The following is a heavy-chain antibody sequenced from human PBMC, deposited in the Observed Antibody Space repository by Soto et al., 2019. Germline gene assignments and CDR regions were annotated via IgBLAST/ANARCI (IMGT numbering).Heavy chain of an antibody. Sequence: QVQLVQSGAEVKKPGASVKVSCKASGYTFTSYGISWVRQAPGQGLEWMGWISAYNGNTNYAQKLQGRVTMTTDTSTSTADMELRSLRSDDTAVYYCARDGVGHIVVVPKRMDVWGQGTTVTVSS. D-gene: IGHD2-2*01. CDR3: ARDGVGHIVVVPKRMDV. CDR2: ISAYNGNT. J-gene: IGHJ6*02. V-gene: IGHV1-18*01. CDR1: GYTFTSYG.